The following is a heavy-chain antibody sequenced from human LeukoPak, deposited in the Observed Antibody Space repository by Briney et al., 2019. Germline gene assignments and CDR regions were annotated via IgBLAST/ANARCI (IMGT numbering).Heavy chain of an antibody. CDR3: ARRSGPYYDSSGYLDY. CDR2: IYYSGST. Sequence: KPSETLSLTCTVSGGSISSYYWSWIRQSPGKGLEWIGYIYYSGSTYYNPSLKSRVTVSVDTSKNQFSLKLSSVTAADTAVYYCARRSGPYYDSSGYLDYWGQGTLVTVSS. J-gene: IGHJ4*02. V-gene: IGHV4-59*08. D-gene: IGHD3-22*01. CDR1: GGSISSYY.